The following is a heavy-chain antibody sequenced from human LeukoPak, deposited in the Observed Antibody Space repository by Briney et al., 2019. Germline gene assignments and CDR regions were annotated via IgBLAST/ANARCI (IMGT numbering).Heavy chain of an antibody. Sequence: SETLSLTCAVYGGSFSGYYWSWIRQPPGKGLEWIGEINHSGSTNYNPSLKSRVTISVDTSKNQFSLKLSSVTAGDTAVYYCARQKQLWLLKRYYFDYWGQGTLVTVSS. CDR1: GGSFSGYY. J-gene: IGHJ4*02. D-gene: IGHD5-18*01. CDR3: ARQKQLWLLKRYYFDY. V-gene: IGHV4-34*01. CDR2: INHSGST.